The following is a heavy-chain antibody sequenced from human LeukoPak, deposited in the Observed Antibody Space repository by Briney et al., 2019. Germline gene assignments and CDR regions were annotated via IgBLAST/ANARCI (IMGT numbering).Heavy chain of an antibody. CDR3: ARHSDGGGSDRRSFDY. Sequence: SETLSLTCSVSGGSLRSYYGNWIRQPPGKGLEWIGYIYYSGGTNYNPSLKSRVTISVDTSKNQFSLKLSSVAAADTAVYYCARHSDGGGSDRRSFDYCGQGTLVTVSS. CDR1: GGSLRSYY. CDR2: IYYSGGT. V-gene: IGHV4-59*08. D-gene: IGHD2-15*01. J-gene: IGHJ4*02.